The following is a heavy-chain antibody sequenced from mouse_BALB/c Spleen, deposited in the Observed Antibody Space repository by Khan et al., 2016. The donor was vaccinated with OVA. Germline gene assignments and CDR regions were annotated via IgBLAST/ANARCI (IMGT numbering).Heavy chain of an antibody. Sequence: EVQLVESGGGLVKPGGSLKLSCAASGFTFRNYAMSWVRQTPEKRLEWVATISSGGSYTYYPDSVQGRFTISRDNAKNTLYLQMRSLRSEDTAIQYCARELVTTVVATPFAYWGQGTLVTVSA. D-gene: IGHD1-1*01. CDR2: ISSGGSYT. J-gene: IGHJ3*01. CDR3: ARELVTTVVATPFAY. CDR1: GFTFRNYA. V-gene: IGHV5-9-3*01.